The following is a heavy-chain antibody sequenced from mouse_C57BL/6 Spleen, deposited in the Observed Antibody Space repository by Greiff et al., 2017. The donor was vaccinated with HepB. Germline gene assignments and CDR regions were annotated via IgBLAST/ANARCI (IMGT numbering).Heavy chain of an antibody. CDR1: GYTFTSYW. V-gene: IGHV1-72*01. CDR3: ARYTPYYDYDVYAMDY. J-gene: IGHJ4*01. D-gene: IGHD2-4*01. Sequence: VQLQQSGAELVKPGASVKLSCKASGYTFTSYWMHWVKQRPGRGLEWIGRIDPKSGGTKYNEKFKSKATLTVDKPSSTAYMQLSSLTSEDSAVYYCARYTPYYDYDVYAMDYWGQGTSVTVSS. CDR2: IDPKSGGT.